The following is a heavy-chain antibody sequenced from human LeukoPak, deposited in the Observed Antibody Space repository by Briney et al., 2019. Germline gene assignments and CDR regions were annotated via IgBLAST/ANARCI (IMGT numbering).Heavy chain of an antibody. CDR2: INPNSGNT. CDR3: ARTGALFYDYVWGSYRQPYYFDY. Sequence: GASVKVSCRASGYTFTGYYMHWVRQATGQGLEWMGWINPNSGNTGYAQKFQGRVTMTRNTSISTAYMELSSLRSEDTAVYYCARTGALFYDYVWGSYRQPYYFDYWGQGTLVTVSS. D-gene: IGHD3-16*02. CDR1: GYTFTGYY. J-gene: IGHJ4*02. V-gene: IGHV1-8*02.